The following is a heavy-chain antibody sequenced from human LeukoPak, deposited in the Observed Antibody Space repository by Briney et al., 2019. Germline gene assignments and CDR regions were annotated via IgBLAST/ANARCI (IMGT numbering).Heavy chain of an antibody. D-gene: IGHD3-10*01. Sequence: GGSLRLSCAVSGFTLSNYSMNWVRQAPGKGLEWISYISGSGFTIHYADSVKGRFTISRDNAKNSLYLQMNSLRVEDTALYYCASYYYGSGSLDYWGQGTLVTVSS. CDR3: ASYYYGSGSLDY. CDR1: GFTLSNYS. J-gene: IGHJ4*02. CDR2: ISGSGFTI. V-gene: IGHV3-48*01.